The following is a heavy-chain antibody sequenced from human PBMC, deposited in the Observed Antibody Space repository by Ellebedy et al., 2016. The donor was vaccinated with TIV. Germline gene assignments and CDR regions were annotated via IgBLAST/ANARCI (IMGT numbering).Heavy chain of an antibody. Sequence: ASVKVSCXASGYTFAVFYIHWVRQAPGQGPEWMGWMNPNSGNTGYAQKFQGRVTMTRNTSISTAYMELSSLRSEDTAVYYCARGLAYDFWSGYYYYYYMDVWGKGTTVTVSS. CDR3: ARGLAYDFWSGYYYYYYMDV. D-gene: IGHD3-3*01. J-gene: IGHJ6*03. CDR2: MNPNSGNT. V-gene: IGHV1-8*02. CDR1: GYTFAVFY.